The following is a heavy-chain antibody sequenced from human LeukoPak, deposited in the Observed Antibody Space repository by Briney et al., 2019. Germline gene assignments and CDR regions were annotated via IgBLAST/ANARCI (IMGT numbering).Heavy chain of an antibody. CDR3: AKGGVHGWFDP. Sequence: GGSLRLSCAASGFTFSSYAMSCVSQAPGKGLEWVSAISGSGGSTYYADSVKGRFTISRDNSKNTLYLQMNSLRAEDTAGYYCAKGGVHGWFDPWGQGTLVTVSS. J-gene: IGHJ5*02. CDR2: ISGSGGST. CDR1: GFTFSSYA. V-gene: IGHV3-23*01. D-gene: IGHD2-8*02.